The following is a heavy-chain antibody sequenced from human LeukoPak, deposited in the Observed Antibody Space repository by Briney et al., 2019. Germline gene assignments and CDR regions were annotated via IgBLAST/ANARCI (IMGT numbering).Heavy chain of an antibody. D-gene: IGHD1-1*01. CDR1: GGSLSSGAYS. CDR3: GRDVRGELDY. CDR2: IYQSGTT. J-gene: IGHJ4*02. Sequence: SETLSLTCAVSGGSLSSGAYSWSWIRQPPGKGLEWIGYIYQSGTTYYNPSLKSRVTISADRSKNQFSLNLSSVTAADTAVYYCGRDVRGELDYWGEGALVTVSS. V-gene: IGHV4-30-2*01.